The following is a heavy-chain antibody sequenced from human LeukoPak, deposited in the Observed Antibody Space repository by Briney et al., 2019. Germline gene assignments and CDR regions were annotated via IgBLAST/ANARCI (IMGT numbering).Heavy chain of an antibody. CDR1: GGTFSSYA. CDR3: AREWGRSGYWNYYGMDV. Sequence: GSSVKVSCKASGGTFSSYAISWVRQAPGQGLEWMGGIIPIFGTANYAQKFQGRVTITADESTSTAYMELSSLRSEDTAVYYCAREWGRSGYWNYYGMDVWGKGTTVTVSS. D-gene: IGHD5-12*01. V-gene: IGHV1-69*01. CDR2: IIPIFGTA. J-gene: IGHJ6*04.